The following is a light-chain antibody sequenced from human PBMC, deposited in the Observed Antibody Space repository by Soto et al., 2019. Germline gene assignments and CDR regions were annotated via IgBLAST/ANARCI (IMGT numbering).Light chain of an antibody. J-gene: IGLJ2*01. CDR3: SSYTSSSTLVV. CDR2: DVS. V-gene: IGLV2-14*01. CDR1: SSDIGGYNY. Sequence: QSVLTQPASVSGSPGQSITISCTGTSSDIGGYNYVSWYQQHPGKAPQLMIYDVSNRPSGVSNRFSGSKSGNTASLTISGLQAEDEADYYCSSYTSSSTLVVFGGGTKVTVL.